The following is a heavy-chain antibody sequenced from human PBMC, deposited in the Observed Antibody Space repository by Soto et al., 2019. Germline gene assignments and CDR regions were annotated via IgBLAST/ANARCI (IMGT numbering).Heavy chain of an antibody. V-gene: IGHV1-2*02. Sequence: ASVKVSCKASGYTFTGYYMHWVRQAPGQGLEWMGWINPNSGGTNYAQKFQGRVTMTRDTSISTAYMELSRLRSDDTAVYYCARGRTRHIAAGLHYYCMDVWGQGTTVTVSS. J-gene: IGHJ6*02. CDR1: GYTFTGYY. CDR3: ARGRTRHIAAGLHYYCMDV. CDR2: INPNSGGT. D-gene: IGHD6-6*01.